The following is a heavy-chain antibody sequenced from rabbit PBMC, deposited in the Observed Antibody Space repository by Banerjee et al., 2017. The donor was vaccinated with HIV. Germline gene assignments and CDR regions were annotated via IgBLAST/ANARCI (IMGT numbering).Heavy chain of an antibody. CDR3: VREAGYGGYGDANL. CDR1: GFSFSSIHW. CDR2: IEPIFGVT. D-gene: IGHD6-1*01. V-gene: IGHV1S43*01. Sequence: LEESGGGLVKPGGTLTLTCTVSGFSFSSIHWICWVRQAPGKGLEWIGYIEPIFGVTYYANWVNGRFTISSHNAQNTLYLQLNSLTAADTATYFCVREAGYGGYGDANLWGQGTLVTVS. J-gene: IGHJ4*01.